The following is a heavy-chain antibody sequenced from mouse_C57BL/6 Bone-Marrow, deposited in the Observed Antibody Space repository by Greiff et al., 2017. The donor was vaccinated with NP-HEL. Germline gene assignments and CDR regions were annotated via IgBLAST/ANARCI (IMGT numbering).Heavy chain of an antibody. J-gene: IGHJ2*01. Sequence: EVNVVESGGDLVKPGGSLKLSCAASGFTFSSYGMSWVRQTPVKRLEWVATISSGGSYTYYPDSVKGRFTISRDNAKNTLYLQMRSLQSEDTAMFYCARNFYSNYFDYWGQGTTLTVSS. V-gene: IGHV5-6*01. D-gene: IGHD2-5*01. CDR3: ARNFYSNYFDY. CDR1: GFTFSSYG. CDR2: ISSGGSYT.